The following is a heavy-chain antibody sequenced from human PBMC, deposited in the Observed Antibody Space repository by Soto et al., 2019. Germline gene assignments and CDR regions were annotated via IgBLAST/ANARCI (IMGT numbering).Heavy chain of an antibody. D-gene: IGHD1-26*01. Sequence: GGSLRRSCAASGFTFSSCAMHWVRQAPGKGLEWVAVISYDGSNKYYADSVKGRFTISRDNSKNTLYLQMNSLRAEDTAVYYCASGPFGSYGYFDYWRQGTLVTAAS. V-gene: IGHV3-30-3*01. J-gene: IGHJ4*02. CDR2: ISYDGSNK. CDR1: GFTFSSCA. CDR3: ASGPFGSYGYFDY.